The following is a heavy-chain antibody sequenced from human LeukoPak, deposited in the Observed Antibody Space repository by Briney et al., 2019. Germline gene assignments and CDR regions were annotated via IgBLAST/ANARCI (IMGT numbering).Heavy chain of an antibody. CDR3: AKCLGYSYGNFDY. V-gene: IGHV3-23*01. D-gene: IGHD5-18*01. CDR1: GFTFSSYA. CDR2: INGGGVNT. J-gene: IGHJ4*02. Sequence: PGGSLRLSCAASGFTFSSYAMSWVRQAPGKGLEWVSTINGGGVNTHYADSVGGRFTISRDNFKNTLYLQMNSLRAEDTAVYYCAKCLGYSYGNFDYWGQGTLVTVSS.